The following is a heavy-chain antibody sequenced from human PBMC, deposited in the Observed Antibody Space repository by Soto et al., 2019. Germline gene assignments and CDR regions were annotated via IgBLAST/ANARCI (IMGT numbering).Heavy chain of an antibody. J-gene: IGHJ6*02. CDR2: INPNSGGT. CDR1: GYTFTGYY. Sequence: ASVEVSCKASGYTFTGYYIHWVRQAPGQGLEWMGWINPNSGGTNYAQKFQGRVTMTRDTSISTAYMELSRLRSDDTAAYYCAREGDSRSRYSSCYSSYGIDPWGPGTTV. CDR3: AREGDSRSRYSSCYSSYGIDP. D-gene: IGHD6-13*01. V-gene: IGHV1-2*02.